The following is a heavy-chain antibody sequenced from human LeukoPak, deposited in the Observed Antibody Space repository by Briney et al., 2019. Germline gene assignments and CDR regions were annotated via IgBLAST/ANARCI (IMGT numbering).Heavy chain of an antibody. CDR3: ARPSSGPTWYYGMDV. Sequence: GESLKISCQGSGYSFTSYWVGWVRQMPGKGLEWMGIIYPGDSDARYSPSFQGQVTISADKSISTAYLQWSSLKASDTAMYYCARPSSGPTWYYGMDVWGQGTTVTVSS. CDR2: IYPGDSDA. V-gene: IGHV5-51*01. D-gene: IGHD6-19*01. J-gene: IGHJ6*02. CDR1: GYSFTSYW.